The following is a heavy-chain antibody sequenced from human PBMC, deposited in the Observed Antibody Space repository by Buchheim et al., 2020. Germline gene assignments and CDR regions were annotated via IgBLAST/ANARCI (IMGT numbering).Heavy chain of an antibody. V-gene: IGHV3-23*04. D-gene: IGHD1-26*01. CDR2: ISGGGGST. Sequence: EVQLVESGGNLVQPGGSLRLSCAASGFTFSSYVMSWVRQAPGKGLEWVSAISGGGGSTYYADSVKGRFTISRDNSKNTLYLQMSSLRAEDTAIYYRVKDLNSGNTRYWGQGTL. J-gene: IGHJ4*02. CDR1: GFTFSSYV. CDR3: VKDLNSGNTRY.